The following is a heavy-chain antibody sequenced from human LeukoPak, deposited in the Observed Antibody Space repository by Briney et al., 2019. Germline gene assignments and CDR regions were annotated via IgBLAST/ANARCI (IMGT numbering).Heavy chain of an antibody. V-gene: IGHV4-4*08. J-gene: IGHJ4*02. Sequence: NPSETLSLTCTVSGGSINSYYWNWIRQPPGKGLEWIGYIYTSGSTNYNPSLKSRVTISVDMSKNQFSLKLRSVTAADTAVYYCARRGDGGSWYFAYWGQGTLVTVSS. D-gene: IGHD6-13*01. CDR1: GGSINSYY. CDR2: IYTSGST. CDR3: ARRGDGGSWYFAY.